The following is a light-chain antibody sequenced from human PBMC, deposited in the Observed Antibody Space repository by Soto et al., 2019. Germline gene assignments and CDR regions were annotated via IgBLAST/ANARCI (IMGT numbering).Light chain of an antibody. V-gene: IGKV1-5*01. Sequence: IQLTQSPTTLPASVGDRVTLTCRASESISNWLAWYQQRPGTAPKLLIYHASSLETAVPSRFSDNGSGTEFTLTIIRLQPGDFATYYCQQYRTYSFGQGSRVEIK. CDR3: QQYRTYS. J-gene: IGKJ1*01. CDR2: HAS. CDR1: ESISNW.